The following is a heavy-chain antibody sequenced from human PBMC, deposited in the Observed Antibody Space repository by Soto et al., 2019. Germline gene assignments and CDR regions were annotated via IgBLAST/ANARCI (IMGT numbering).Heavy chain of an antibody. D-gene: IGHD1-7*01. V-gene: IGHV3-66*01. CDR3: ARSRTGTTYGGLAV. CDR1: GFAVSSNY. CDR2: IHSGGDT. Sequence: EVQLVESGGDLVQPGGSLRLSCAASGFAVSSNYMTWVRQAPGKGLEWVSVIHSGGDTHYADSVRGRFTISRDNSKNTLYLQMNGLRAEDTAVYYCARSRTGTTYGGLAVWGQGTTVTVS. J-gene: IGHJ6*02.